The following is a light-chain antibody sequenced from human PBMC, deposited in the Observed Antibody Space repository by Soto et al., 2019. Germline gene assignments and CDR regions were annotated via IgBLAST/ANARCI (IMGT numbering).Light chain of an antibody. Sequence: EVVLTQSPATLSVSPGERATLSCRASQSIDTYLAWYQQKPGQAPMLLIDDASNRATGIPARFSGSGSGTDFTLTISNLEPEDFAVYYCHQGRSFGQGTRVEIK. J-gene: IGKJ5*01. CDR3: HQGRS. CDR1: QSIDTY. V-gene: IGKV3-11*01. CDR2: DAS.